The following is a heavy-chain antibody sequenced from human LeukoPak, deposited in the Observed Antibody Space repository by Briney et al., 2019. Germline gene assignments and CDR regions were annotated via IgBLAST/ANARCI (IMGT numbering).Heavy chain of an antibody. Sequence: GGSLRLSCTVSGFPFSGHWMNWVRQAPGKGLEWVAFIRNDGNIKYYADSVKGRFTVSRDRSKNTLYLQMNSLRPEDTAMYYCAKGPHDYGDHGGYYWGQGTLVTVSS. J-gene: IGHJ4*02. CDR3: AKGPHDYGDHGGYY. CDR1: GFPFSGHW. CDR2: IRNDGNIK. V-gene: IGHV3-30*02. D-gene: IGHD4-17*01.